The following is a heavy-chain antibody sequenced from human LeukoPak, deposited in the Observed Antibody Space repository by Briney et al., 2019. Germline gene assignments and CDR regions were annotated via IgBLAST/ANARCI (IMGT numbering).Heavy chain of an antibody. CDR3: AGYYNWLSLMDV. CDR1: GGSFSGYY. J-gene: IGHJ6*02. Sequence: PSETLSLTCAVSGGSFSGYYWYWIRQPPGKGLEWIGEINHGESTNYNPSLKSRATLSVDTSKNQFSLKLSSVTAADTAVYYCAGYYNWLSLMDVWGQGTTVTVSS. V-gene: IGHV4-34*01. CDR2: INHGEST. D-gene: IGHD3-9*01.